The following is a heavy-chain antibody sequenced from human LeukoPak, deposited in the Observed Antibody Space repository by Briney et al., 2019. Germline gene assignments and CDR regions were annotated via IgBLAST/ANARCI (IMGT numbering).Heavy chain of an antibody. D-gene: IGHD3-22*01. CDR1: GFTVSSSYG. V-gene: IGHV3-23*01. CDR3: AKGSIYYDSSGYLPFDY. Sequence: PGGSLRLSCAVSGFTVSSSYGMSWVRQAPGKGLEWVSAISGSGGSTYYADSVKGRFTISRDNSKNTLYLQMNSLRAEDTAVYYCAKGSIYYDSSGYLPFDYWGQGTLVTVSS. J-gene: IGHJ4*02. CDR2: ISGSGGST.